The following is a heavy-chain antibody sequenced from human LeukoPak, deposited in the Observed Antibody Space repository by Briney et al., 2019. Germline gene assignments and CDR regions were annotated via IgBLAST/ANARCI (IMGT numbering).Heavy chain of an antibody. CDR1: GFTFSSYA. Sequence: GGSLRLSCAASGFTFSSYAMSWVRQAPGKGLEWVSAISGSGGSTFYADSVKGRFTISRDNSKNTVYLQMNSLRAEDTAMYYCARARSAEYFHHWGQGTLVTVSS. CDR3: ARARSAEYFHH. V-gene: IGHV3-23*01. J-gene: IGHJ1*01. D-gene: IGHD1-26*01. CDR2: ISGSGGST.